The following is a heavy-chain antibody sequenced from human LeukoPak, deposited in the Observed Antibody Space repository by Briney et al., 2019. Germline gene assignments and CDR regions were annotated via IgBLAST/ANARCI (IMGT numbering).Heavy chain of an antibody. D-gene: IGHD1-1*01. J-gene: IGHJ4*02. V-gene: IGHV3-11*01. CDR3: ARASPPKGATGTLFSDY. CDR1: GFTFSDYY. CDR2: IISSGSTI. Sequence: GGSLRLSCAASGFTFSDYYMSWIRQAPGKGLEWVSYIISSGSTIYYADSVKGRFTISRDNAKNSLYLQMNRLRAEDTAVYYCARASPPKGATGTLFSDYWGQGTLVTVSS.